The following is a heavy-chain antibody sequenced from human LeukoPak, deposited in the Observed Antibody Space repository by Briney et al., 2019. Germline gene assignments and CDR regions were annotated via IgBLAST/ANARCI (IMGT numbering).Heavy chain of an antibody. Sequence: GGSLRLSCAASGFTFSNAWMSWVRQAPGKGLEWVGRIKSKTDGGSTDYAAPVKGRFTISRDDSKNTLYLQMNSLKTEDIAVYYCTTDPPPYYYDSSGYYYDYFDYWGQGTLVTVSS. CDR1: GFTFSNAW. V-gene: IGHV3-15*01. J-gene: IGHJ4*02. CDR2: IKSKTDGGST. CDR3: TTDPPPYYYDSSGYYYDYFDY. D-gene: IGHD3-22*01.